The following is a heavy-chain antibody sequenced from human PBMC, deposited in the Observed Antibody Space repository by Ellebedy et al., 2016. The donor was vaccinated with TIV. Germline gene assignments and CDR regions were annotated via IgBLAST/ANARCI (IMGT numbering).Heavy chain of an antibody. V-gene: IGHV3-23*01. J-gene: IGHJ4*02. CDR1: GLTFSSHA. D-gene: IGHD4/OR15-4a*01. CDR2: ISGSGDNT. Sequence: GESLKISCAASGLTFSSHAMSWVRQAPGKGLEWVSSISGSGDNTYYADSVKGRFTISRDNSKDTLYLQVNSLRAEDTAVYYCARGRRLDFDTKGVGDFDSWGQGTLVTVST. CDR3: ARGRRLDFDTKGVGDFDS.